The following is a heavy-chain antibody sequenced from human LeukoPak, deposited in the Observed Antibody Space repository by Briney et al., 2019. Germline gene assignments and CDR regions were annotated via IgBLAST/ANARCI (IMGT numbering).Heavy chain of an antibody. J-gene: IGHJ3*02. CDR3: ITDPGEWEPI. CDR1: GFTFNNAW. CDR2: IKSKTDGGTT. Sequence: GGSLRLSCAASGFTFNNAWMSWVRQAPGKGLEWVGRIKSKTDGGTTDYAAPVKGRFTISRDDSKNTLYLQMNRLQTEDTAVYYCITDPGEWEPIWGQGTMVTVSS. V-gene: IGHV3-15*01. D-gene: IGHD1-26*01.